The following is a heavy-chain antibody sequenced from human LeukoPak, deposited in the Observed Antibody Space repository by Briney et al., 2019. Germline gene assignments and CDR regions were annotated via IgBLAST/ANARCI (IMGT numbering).Heavy chain of an antibody. D-gene: IGHD3-22*01. J-gene: IGHJ4*02. V-gene: IGHV1-69*05. Sequence: SVKVFCKASGGTFSSYAISWVRQAPGQGLEWMGGIIPIFGTANYAQKFQGGVTITTDESTSTAYMELSSLRSEDTAVYYCARVKYYDSSGYYLGYFDYWGQGTLVTVSS. CDR1: GGTFSSYA. CDR3: ARVKYYDSSGYYLGYFDY. CDR2: IIPIFGTA.